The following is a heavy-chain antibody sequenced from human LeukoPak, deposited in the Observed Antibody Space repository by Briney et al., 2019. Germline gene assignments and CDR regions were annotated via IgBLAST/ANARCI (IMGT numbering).Heavy chain of an antibody. CDR3: ARSGYSTDY. CDR1: GGSVSSGSYY. D-gene: IGHD6-13*01. V-gene: IGHV4-61*01. J-gene: IGHJ4*02. Sequence: SETLFLTCTVSGGSVSSGSYYWSWIRQPPGKGLEWIGYIYYSGSTNYNPSLKSRVTISVDTSKNQFSLKLSSVTTADTAVYYCARSGYSTDYWGQGTLVTVSS. CDR2: IYYSGST.